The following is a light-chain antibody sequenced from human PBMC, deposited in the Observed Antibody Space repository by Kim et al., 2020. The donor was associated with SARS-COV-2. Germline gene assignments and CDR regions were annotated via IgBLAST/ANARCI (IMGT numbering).Light chain of an antibody. V-gene: IGLV3-19*01. Sequence: SSELTQDPAVSVALGQTVRITCQGDSLRSYYASWYQQKPGQAPVLVIYGKNNRPSGIPDRFSGSSSGNTASLTITGAQAEEEADYYCNSRDSSGNHLGVFGTGTKVTVL. CDR2: GKN. CDR3: NSRDSSGNHLGV. J-gene: IGLJ1*01. CDR1: SLRSYY.